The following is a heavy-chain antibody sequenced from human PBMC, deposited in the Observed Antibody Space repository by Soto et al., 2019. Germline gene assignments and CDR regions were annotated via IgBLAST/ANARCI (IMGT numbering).Heavy chain of an antibody. D-gene: IGHD6-13*01. J-gene: IGHJ3*02. CDR3: AREMGRIAAGDAFDI. CDR2: INHSGST. CDR1: GGSFSGYY. Sequence: SETLSLTCAVYGGSFSGYYWSWIRQPPGKGLEWIGEINHSGSTNYNPSLKSRVTISVDTSKNHFSLKLSSVTAADTAVYYCAREMGRIAAGDAFDIWGQGTMVTVSS. V-gene: IGHV4-34*01.